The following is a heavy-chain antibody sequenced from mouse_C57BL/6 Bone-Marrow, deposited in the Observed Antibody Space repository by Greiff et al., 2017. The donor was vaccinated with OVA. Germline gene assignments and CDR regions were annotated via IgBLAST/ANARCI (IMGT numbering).Heavy chain of an antibody. V-gene: IGHV5-6*02. Sequence: EVKLVESGGDLVKPGGSLKLSCAASGFTFSSYGMSWVRQTPDKRLEWVATISSGGSYTYSPDSVKGRFTISRANAKNTLYQQMSSLKSEDTAMYYCARPVFYYGSSPWFAYWGQGTLVTVSA. CDR1: GFTFSSYG. J-gene: IGHJ3*01. D-gene: IGHD1-1*01. CDR2: ISSGGSYT. CDR3: ARPVFYYGSSPWFAY.